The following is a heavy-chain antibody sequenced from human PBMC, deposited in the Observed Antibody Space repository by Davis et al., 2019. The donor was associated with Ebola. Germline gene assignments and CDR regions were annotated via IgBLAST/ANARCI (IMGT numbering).Heavy chain of an antibody. CDR3: AREIGDIAAAYYYYGMDV. D-gene: IGHD6-13*01. CDR1: GGTFSSYA. Sequence: AASVKVSCKASGGTFSSYAISWVRQAPGQGLEWMGGIIPIFGTANYAQKFQGRVTITADESTSTAYMELSSLRSEDTAVYYCAREIGDIAAAYYYYGMDVWGQGTTVTVSS. CDR2: IIPIFGTA. V-gene: IGHV1-69*13. J-gene: IGHJ6*02.